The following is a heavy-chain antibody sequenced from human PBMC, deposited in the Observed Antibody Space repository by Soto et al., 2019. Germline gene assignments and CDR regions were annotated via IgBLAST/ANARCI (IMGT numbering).Heavy chain of an antibody. CDR3: AVGYGSGSYNWFDP. CDR1: GGTFSSYA. V-gene: IGHV1-69*13. J-gene: IGHJ5*02. Sequence: SVKVSCKASGGTFSSYAISWVRQAPGQGLEWMGGIIPIFGTANYAQKFQGRVTITADESTSTAYMELSSLRSEDTAVYYCAVGYGSGSYNWFDPWGQGTLVTVSS. CDR2: IIPIFGTA. D-gene: IGHD3-10*01.